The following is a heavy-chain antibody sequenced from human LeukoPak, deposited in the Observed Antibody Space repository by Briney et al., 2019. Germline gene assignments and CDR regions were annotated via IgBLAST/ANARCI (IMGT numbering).Heavy chain of an antibody. CDR2: IYSGGST. CDR3: ARRPDYGGTPTFDY. CDR1: GLTVSSNY. J-gene: IGHJ4*02. V-gene: IGHV3-66*01. D-gene: IGHD4-23*01. Sequence: AGSLRLSCAASGLTVSSNYMSWVRQAPGKGLEWVSVIYSGGSTYYADSVKGRFIISRDNSKNTLYLQMNSLRVEDTAVYYCARRPDYGGTPTFDYWGQGTLVTVSS.